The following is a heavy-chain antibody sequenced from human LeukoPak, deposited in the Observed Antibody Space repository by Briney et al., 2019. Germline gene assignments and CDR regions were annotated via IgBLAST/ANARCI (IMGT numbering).Heavy chain of an antibody. V-gene: IGHV1-18*01. J-gene: IGHJ4*02. CDR3: ARDRMVDYGDYEAYFDY. CDR1: GYTFTSYG. CDR2: ISAYNGNT. D-gene: IGHD4-17*01. Sequence: ASVKVSCKASGYTFTSYGISWVRQAPGQGLEWMGWISAYNGNTNYAQKLQGRVTMTTDTSTSTAYMELRSLRSDDTAVYYCARDRMVDYGDYEAYFDYWGQGTLVTVSS.